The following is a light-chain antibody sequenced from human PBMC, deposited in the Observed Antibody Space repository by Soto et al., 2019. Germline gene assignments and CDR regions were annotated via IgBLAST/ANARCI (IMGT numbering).Light chain of an antibody. CDR2: GAS. J-gene: IGKJ1*01. CDR1: QWVSSRF. CDR3: QQYGSSPRT. V-gene: IGKV3-20*01. Sequence: EIVLTQSPGTLSLSPGERATLSCRASQWVSSRFLAWYQQKPGQGSRLLIYGASSRATGIPDRFDGSGSGTDFTLTISRLEPDDFAVYFCQQYGSSPRTFGQASKVEIK.